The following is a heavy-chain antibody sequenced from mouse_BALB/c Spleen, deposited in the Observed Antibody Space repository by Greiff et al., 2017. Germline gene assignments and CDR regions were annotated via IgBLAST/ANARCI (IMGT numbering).Heavy chain of an antibody. CDR3: ARDYGSSYGGYFDV. D-gene: IGHD1-1*01. Sequence: VKLMESGPGLVAPSQSLSITCTVSGFSLTSYGVHWVRQPPGKGLEWLGVIWAGGSTNYNSALMSRLSISKDNSKSQVFLKMNSLQTDDTAMYYCARDYGSSYGGYFDVWGAGTTVTVSS. CDR2: IWAGGST. V-gene: IGHV2-9*02. J-gene: IGHJ1*01. CDR1: GFSLTSYG.